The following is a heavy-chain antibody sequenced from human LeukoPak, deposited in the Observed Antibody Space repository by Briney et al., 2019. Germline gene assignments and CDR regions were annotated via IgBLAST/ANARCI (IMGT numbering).Heavy chain of an antibody. D-gene: IGHD6-19*01. CDR1: GFTFSSYS. CDR2: ISSSSSYI. CDR3: ASEWLAQGAFGI. J-gene: IGHJ3*02. Sequence: GGSLRLSCAASGFTFSSYSINGVGQAPGKGLGWVSSISSSSSYIYYADSVKGRFTISRDNAKNSLYLQMNSLRAEDTAVYYCASEWLAQGAFGIWGQGTMVTVSS. V-gene: IGHV3-21*01.